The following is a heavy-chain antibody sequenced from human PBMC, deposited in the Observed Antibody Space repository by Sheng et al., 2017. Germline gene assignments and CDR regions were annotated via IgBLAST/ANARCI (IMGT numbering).Heavy chain of an antibody. CDR1: DESISSGIYY. CDR3: VRDVDTFFDY. D-gene: IGHD5-18*01. CDR2: IYSSGST. Sequence: QVQLQESGPGLVKPSQTLSLSCTVSDESISSGIYYWSWIRQPAGKGLEWIGRIYSSGSTIYNPSLKSRVTISLDTSKTQFSLKLSSVTAADTAIYYCVRDVDTFFDYWGQGTLVTVSS. J-gene: IGHJ4*02. V-gene: IGHV4-61*02.